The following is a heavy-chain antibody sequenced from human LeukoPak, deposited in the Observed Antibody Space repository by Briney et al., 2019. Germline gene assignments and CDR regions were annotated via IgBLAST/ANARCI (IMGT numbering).Heavy chain of an antibody. J-gene: IGHJ4*02. V-gene: IGHV3-66*02. Sequence: GGSLRLSCAVSGFTVSNNFINWVRQTPGKGLEWVSVIYRGGTTYYADSVKGRFTISRDNSKNTLYLQMNSLRAEDTAVYYCAKDRRSSTSQPGPFDYWGQGTLVTVSS. CDR1: GFTVSNNF. CDR3: AKDRRSSTSQPGPFDY. CDR2: IYRGGTT. D-gene: IGHD2-2*01.